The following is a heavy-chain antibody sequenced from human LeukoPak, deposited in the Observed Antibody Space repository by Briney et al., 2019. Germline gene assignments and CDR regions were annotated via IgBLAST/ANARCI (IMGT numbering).Heavy chain of an antibody. D-gene: IGHD2-21*02. CDR2: INPNSGGT. CDR1: GYTFTGYY. J-gene: IGHJ1*01. Sequence: GASVKVSCKASGYTFTGYYMHWVRQAPGQGLEWMGWINPNSGGTNYAQKFQGRVTMTRDTSISTAYMELSRLRSDDTAVYYCARAFSCGGDCYSEPPSGQGAAEYFQHWGQGTLVTVSS. V-gene: IGHV1-2*02. CDR3: ARAFSCGGDCYSEPPSGQGAAEYFQH.